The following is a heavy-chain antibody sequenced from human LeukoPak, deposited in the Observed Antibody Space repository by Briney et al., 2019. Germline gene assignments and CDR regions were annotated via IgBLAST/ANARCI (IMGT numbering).Heavy chain of an antibody. CDR3: ARRDTSGWSNDWYFDL. V-gene: IGHV4-59*01. CDR2: IYHSGNT. CDR1: GGSISNYY. D-gene: IGHD6-19*01. Sequence: PSETLSLTCNVSGGSISNYYWSRIRQPPGKGLEWIGYIYHSGNTNYNPSLKSRVTISVDTSKNQFSLKLNSVTAADTAVYYCARRDTSGWSNDWYFDLWGRGTLVTVSS. J-gene: IGHJ2*01.